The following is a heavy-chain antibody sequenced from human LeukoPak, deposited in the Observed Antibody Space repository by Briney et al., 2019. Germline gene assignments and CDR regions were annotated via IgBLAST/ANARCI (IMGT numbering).Heavy chain of an antibody. D-gene: IGHD2-15*01. CDR1: GFTFSHYW. CDR2: IKPDGSDK. V-gene: IGHV3-7*01. J-gene: IGHJ3*02. Sequence: GGSLRLPCAASGFTFSHYWMSWVRQAPRKGLGWVANIKPDGSDKYYVYSVKGRFTISRDNAKNTLYLQMDSLRAEDTAVYYCAREDMWAFDMWGQGTMVTVSS. CDR3: AREDMWAFDM.